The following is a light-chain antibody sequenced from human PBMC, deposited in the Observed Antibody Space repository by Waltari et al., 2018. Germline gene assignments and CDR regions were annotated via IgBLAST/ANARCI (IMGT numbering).Light chain of an antibody. CDR2: DVS. J-gene: IGLJ3*02. CDR1: SSDVGGYNY. Sequence: QSALTQPASVSGSSGQSITISCTGTSSDVGGYNYVSWYQHHPGKAPELMIYDVSNRPSGVSNRFSGAKSGSTASLTISGLQAEDEADYYCSSYTSSSTLVFGGGTKLTVL. V-gene: IGLV2-14*01. CDR3: SSYTSSSTLV.